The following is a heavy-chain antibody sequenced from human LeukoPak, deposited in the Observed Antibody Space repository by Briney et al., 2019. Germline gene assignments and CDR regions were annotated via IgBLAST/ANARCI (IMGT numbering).Heavy chain of an antibody. CDR1: GFTVTSNY. CDR3: ARALEGFDL. Sequence: PGGSLRLSCAASGFTVTSNYMSRVRQAPGKGLEWVSVIYSGGSTFYADSVKGRFTISRDNSNNTLYLQMNSLTAEDTAVYYCARALEGFDLWGQGTMVIVSS. V-gene: IGHV3-66*01. J-gene: IGHJ3*01. CDR2: IYSGGST.